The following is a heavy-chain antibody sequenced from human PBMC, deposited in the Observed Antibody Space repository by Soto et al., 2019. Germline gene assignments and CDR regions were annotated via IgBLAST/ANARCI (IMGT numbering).Heavy chain of an antibody. Sequence: GGSLRLSCAASGFTFSSYAMHWVRQAPSKGLEWVAVISYDGSNKYYADSVKGRFTISRDNSKNTLYLQMNSLRAEDTAVYYCARDRLRYNWNDFPYYYYGMDVWRQGTTVTVSS. CDR1: GFTFSSYA. J-gene: IGHJ6*02. CDR2: ISYDGSNK. D-gene: IGHD1-1*01. CDR3: ARDRLRYNWNDFPYYYYGMDV. V-gene: IGHV3-30-3*01.